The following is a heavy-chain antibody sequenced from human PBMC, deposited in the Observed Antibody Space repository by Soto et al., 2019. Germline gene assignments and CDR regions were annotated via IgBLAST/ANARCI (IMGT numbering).Heavy chain of an antibody. CDR1: GFMFGSYA. V-gene: IGHV3-23*01. CDR3: AKARKYSSPYDS. D-gene: IGHD6-19*01. J-gene: IGHJ5*01. CDR2: ISGGGSTT. Sequence: EVQLLESGGGLVQPGGSLRLSCATSGFMFGSYAMNWVRQAPGKGLEWVSVISGGGSTTNYADSVRGRFTTSRDSSTDTVYLQMYSLRVEDTAVYYGAKARKYSSPYDSWGQGTLVTVSS.